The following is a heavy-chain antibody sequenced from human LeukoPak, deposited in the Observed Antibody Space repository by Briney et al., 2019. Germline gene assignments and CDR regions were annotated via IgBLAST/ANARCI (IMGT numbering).Heavy chain of an antibody. V-gene: IGHV4-31*03. Sequence: SETLSLTRTVSGGSISSGGYYWSWIRQHPGKGLEWIGYIYYSGSTYYNPSLKSRVTISVDTSKNQFSLKLSSVTAADTAVYYCARGTPSWYYGMDVWGQGTTVTVSS. CDR2: IYYSGST. CDR3: ARGTPSWYYGMDV. CDR1: GGSISSGGYY. J-gene: IGHJ6*02.